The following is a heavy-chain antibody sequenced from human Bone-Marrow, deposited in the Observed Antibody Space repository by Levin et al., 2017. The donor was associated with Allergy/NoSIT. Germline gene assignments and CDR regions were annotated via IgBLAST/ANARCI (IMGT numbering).Heavy chain of an antibody. Sequence: TGGSLRLSCAASEFTFRGSTVHWVRQASGKGLEWVGRIRSKTNNYATAYAESLKGRFTISRDDSQNTVYLQMNSLKIEDAAVYYCSVYHYNTSGYFDSWGQGTQVTVSS. D-gene: IGHD3-22*01. CDR2: IRSKTNNYAT. CDR1: EFTFRGST. J-gene: IGHJ4*02. CDR3: SVYHYNTSGYFDS. V-gene: IGHV3-73*01.